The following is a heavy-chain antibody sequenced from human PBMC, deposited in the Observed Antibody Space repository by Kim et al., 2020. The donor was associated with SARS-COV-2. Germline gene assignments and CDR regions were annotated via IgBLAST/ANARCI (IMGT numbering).Heavy chain of an antibody. CDR2: ISASGGST. Sequence: GGSLRPSCAASGFTFSSYAMSWVRQAPGKGLEWVSTISASGGSTYYADSVKGRFTISRDKSKNTLYLQMNSLRAEDTAIYYCAKDGGYSSGPIEGYFDYWGQGTLVTVSS. CDR1: GFTFSSYA. CDR3: AKDGGYSSGPIEGYFDY. J-gene: IGHJ4*02. D-gene: IGHD6-19*01. V-gene: IGHV3-23*01.